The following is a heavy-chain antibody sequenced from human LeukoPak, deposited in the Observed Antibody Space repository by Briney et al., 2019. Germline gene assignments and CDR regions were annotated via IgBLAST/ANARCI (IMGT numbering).Heavy chain of an antibody. Sequence: GGSLRLSCAASGFTFSSYAMSWVRQAPGKGLEWVSAISGSGGSTYYADSVKGRFTISRDNSKNTLYLQMNSLRAEDTAVYYCAKSQTPYCCSTSCYGYYYYSMDVWGQGTTVTVSS. CDR1: GFTFSSYA. V-gene: IGHV3-23*01. CDR3: AKSQTPYCCSTSCYGYYYYSMDV. CDR2: ISGSGGST. J-gene: IGHJ6*02. D-gene: IGHD2-2*01.